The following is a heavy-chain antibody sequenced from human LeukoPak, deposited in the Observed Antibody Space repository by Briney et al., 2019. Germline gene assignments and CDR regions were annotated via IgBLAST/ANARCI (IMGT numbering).Heavy chain of an antibody. D-gene: IGHD3-3*01. CDR1: GFTFSSYA. CDR2: ISGSGGST. V-gene: IGHV3-23*01. CDR3: AKLVLRFLEWFDY. J-gene: IGHJ4*02. Sequence: GGSLRLSCAASGFTFSSYAMSWVRQAPGKGLEWVSAISGSGGSTYYADSVKGRFTISRDNSKNTLYLKMNSLRAEDKAVYYCAKLVLRFLEWFDYWGQGTLVTVSS.